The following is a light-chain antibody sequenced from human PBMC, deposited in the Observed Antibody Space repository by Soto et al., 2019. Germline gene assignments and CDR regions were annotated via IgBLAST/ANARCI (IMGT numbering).Light chain of an antibody. CDR3: TSFAPGRIYV. Sequence: QSVLTQPPSASGTPGQRVTISCSGSNSNIGSNPVHWYQQFPGTAPKVLIYSNYQRPSGVPDRFSGSKSGTSASLAISGLQSEDEADYYCTSFAPGRIYVFGSGTKVTVL. CDR2: SNY. J-gene: IGLJ1*01. CDR1: NSNIGSNP. V-gene: IGLV1-44*01.